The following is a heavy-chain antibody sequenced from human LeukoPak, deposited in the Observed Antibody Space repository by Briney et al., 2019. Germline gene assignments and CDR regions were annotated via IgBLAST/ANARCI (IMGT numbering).Heavy chain of an antibody. Sequence: GGSLRLSCAASEFTFSSYAMSWVRQAPGKGLEWVSTISGSGGSTYYADSVKGRFTISRDNSRNTLYLQMNSLRAEDTAVYYCAKGTGSYYFRFDYWGQGTLVTVSS. D-gene: IGHD1-26*01. V-gene: IGHV3-23*01. CDR2: ISGSGGST. J-gene: IGHJ4*02. CDR3: AKGTGSYYFRFDY. CDR1: EFTFSSYA.